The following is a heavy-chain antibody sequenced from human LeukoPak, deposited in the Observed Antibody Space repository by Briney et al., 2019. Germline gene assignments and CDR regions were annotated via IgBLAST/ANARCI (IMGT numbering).Heavy chain of an antibody. CDR1: GSGFSNYW. J-gene: IGHJ4*02. CDR2: IYPGDSDT. V-gene: IGHV5-51*01. Sequence: GASLKISCKTSGSGFSNYWIGWVRQVPGTGLEWMAMIYPGDSDTRYSPSFQGQVTISADKSISTAYLQWSSLKASDTAMYYCARPHDFWSGYYSYWGQGTLVTVSS. D-gene: IGHD3-3*01. CDR3: ARPHDFWSGYYSY.